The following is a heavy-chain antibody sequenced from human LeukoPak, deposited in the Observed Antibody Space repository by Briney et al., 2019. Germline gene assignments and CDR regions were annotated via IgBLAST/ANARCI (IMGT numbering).Heavy chain of an antibody. Sequence: GGSLRLSCAASGFTVSSNYMTWVRQAPGKGLEWVSVIYSGGSTSYADSVKGRFTISRDSSKNTVYLQMNSLRAEDTAVYYCAGSDSWYTLDYWGQGTLVTVSS. CDR1: GFTVSSNY. D-gene: IGHD6-13*01. J-gene: IGHJ4*02. V-gene: IGHV3-53*01. CDR3: AGSDSWYTLDY. CDR2: IYSGGST.